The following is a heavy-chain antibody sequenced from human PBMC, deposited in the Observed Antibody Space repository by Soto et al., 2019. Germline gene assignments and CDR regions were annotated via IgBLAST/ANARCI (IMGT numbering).Heavy chain of an antibody. Sequence: GESLKISCKGSGYSFPNYWIGWVRQMPGKGLEWMGIIYPGDSDTRYSPSFQGQVTISADKSISTAYLQWSSLKASDTAMYYCERLGQLHSSGYYFDYWGQGTLVTVYS. CDR2: IYPGDSDT. J-gene: IGHJ4*02. CDR1: GYSFPNYW. V-gene: IGHV5-51*01. CDR3: ERLGQLHSSGYYFDY. D-gene: IGHD3-22*01.